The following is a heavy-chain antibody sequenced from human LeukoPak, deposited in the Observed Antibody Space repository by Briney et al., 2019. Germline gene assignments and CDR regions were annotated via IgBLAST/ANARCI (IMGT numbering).Heavy chain of an antibody. D-gene: IGHD2-8*01. CDR1: GFVVNDYY. Sequence: GGSLRLSCAASGFVVNDYYMNWIRLAPGKGLEWVSYISSRDNLIYYADSVKGRFTISRDNAKNSLYLQMNSLRAEDTAVYYCARDGEMVYAHIYYYYGMDVWGQGTTVTVSS. V-gene: IGHV3-11*04. J-gene: IGHJ6*02. CDR2: ISSRDNLI. CDR3: ARDGEMVYAHIYYYYGMDV.